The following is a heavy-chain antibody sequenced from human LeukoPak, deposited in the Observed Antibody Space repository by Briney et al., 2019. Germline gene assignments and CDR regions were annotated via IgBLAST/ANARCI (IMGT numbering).Heavy chain of an antibody. J-gene: IGHJ4*02. Sequence: ASVKVSCKASGYTFRGYFIHWVQQAPGQGLEWMGWVNPNSGARNYAPKFQGRVTMTRDTSITTAYMELNRMTSDDTAVYFCARGEYNSDWPGLLDHWGQGTLVTVSS. D-gene: IGHD6-19*01. CDR3: ARGEYNSDWPGLLDH. V-gene: IGHV1-2*02. CDR2: VNPNSGAR. CDR1: GYTFRGYF.